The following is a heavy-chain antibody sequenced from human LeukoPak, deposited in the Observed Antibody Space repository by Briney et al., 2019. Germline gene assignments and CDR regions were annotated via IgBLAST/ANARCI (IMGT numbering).Heavy chain of an antibody. CDR2: IYHSGST. CDR3: ARDYRYYFDC. V-gene: IGHV4-38-2*02. CDR1: DSSISSAYY. Sequence: SETLSLTCTVSDSSISSAYYWGWIRQPPGEGLEWIGSIYHSGSTYYNPSLRSRVTISVDTSKNQFSLRLTSVTAADTAVYYCARDYRYYFDCWGQGTLVTVSP. J-gene: IGHJ4*02.